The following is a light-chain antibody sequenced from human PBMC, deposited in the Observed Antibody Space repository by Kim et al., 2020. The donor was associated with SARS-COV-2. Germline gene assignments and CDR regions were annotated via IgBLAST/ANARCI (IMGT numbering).Light chain of an antibody. CDR1: QSVSSY. CDR3: QQRSNWPLT. Sequence: EIVLIQSPATLSLSPGERATLSCRASQSVSSYLAWYQQKPGQAPRLLIYDASNRATGIPARFSGSGSGTDFTLTISSLEPEDFAVYYCQQRSNWPLTFGGGTKVYIK. V-gene: IGKV3-11*01. CDR2: DAS. J-gene: IGKJ4*01.